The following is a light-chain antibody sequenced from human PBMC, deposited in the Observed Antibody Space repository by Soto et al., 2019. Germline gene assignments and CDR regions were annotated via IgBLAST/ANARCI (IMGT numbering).Light chain of an antibody. CDR3: CSYAGSSTSYV. V-gene: IGLV2-23*02. CDR2: EVS. J-gene: IGLJ1*01. CDR1: NSEFGSYNL. Sequence: QSWLDQPCSVAGAPGKSITISCTGTNSEFGSYNLVSLYQQHPGKAPKLMIYEVSKRPSGVSNRFSGSKSGNTASLTISGLQAEDEADYYCCSYAGSSTSYVFGTGTKVTVL.